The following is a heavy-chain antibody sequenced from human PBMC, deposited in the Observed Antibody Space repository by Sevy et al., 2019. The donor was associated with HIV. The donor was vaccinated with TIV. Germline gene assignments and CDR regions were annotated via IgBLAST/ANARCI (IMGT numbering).Heavy chain of an antibody. J-gene: IGHJ6*02. D-gene: IGHD3-3*01. CDR1: GFTFGDYA. CDR2: IRSKTYGGTT. CDR3: TRVLGTISPYYYFGMDV. V-gene: IGHV3-49*03. Sequence: GGSLRLSCTASGFTFGDYAKSWLRQAPGKGLEWVGFIRSKTYGGTTEYAASVKGRFTISRDDSKNIAYLQMNSLKTEDTAVYYCTRVLGTISPYYYFGMDVWGQGTTVTVSS.